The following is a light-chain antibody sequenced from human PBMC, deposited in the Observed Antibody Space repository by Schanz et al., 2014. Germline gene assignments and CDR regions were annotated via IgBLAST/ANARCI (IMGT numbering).Light chain of an antibody. CDR2: GAS. CDR1: QTIGIT. J-gene: IGKJ1*01. V-gene: IGKV3D-11*02. Sequence: EIVLTQSPGTLSLSPGEGATLSCRASQTIGITLAWYQQKPGQAPRLFIYGASTRATGIPDRISGSGSGTDFTLTISSLEPEDFAVYYCQHSNNWQWTFGQGTKVEI. CDR3: QHSNNWQWT.